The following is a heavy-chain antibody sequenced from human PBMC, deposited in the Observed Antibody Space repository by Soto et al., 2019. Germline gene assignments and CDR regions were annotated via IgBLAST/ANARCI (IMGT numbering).Heavy chain of an antibody. CDR1: GYSFTNYW. D-gene: IGHD3-22*01. CDR3: ARYKYDSSPYGMDV. CDR2: IDPSDSYT. J-gene: IGHJ6*02. Sequence: LTISRKGSGYSFTNYWISWVRQMPGKGLEWMGRIDPSDSYTNYSPSFEGHVTISADKSISTAYLQWSSLKASDTAMYYCARYKYDSSPYGMDVWGQGTTVTVSS. V-gene: IGHV5-10-1*01.